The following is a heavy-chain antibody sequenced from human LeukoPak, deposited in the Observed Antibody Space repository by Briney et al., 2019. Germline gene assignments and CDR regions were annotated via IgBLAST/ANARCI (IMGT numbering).Heavy chain of an antibody. CDR2: FDPEDGET. V-gene: IGHV1-24*01. J-gene: IGHJ4*02. Sequence: ASVKVSCKVSGYTLTELSMHWVRQAPGKGLEWMGGFDPEDGETIYAQKFQGRVTMTEDTSTDTAYMELGSLRSEDTAVYYCATDTWSFGSYKDWGQGTLVTVSS. D-gene: IGHD1-26*01. CDR1: GYTLTELS. CDR3: ATDTWSFGSYKD.